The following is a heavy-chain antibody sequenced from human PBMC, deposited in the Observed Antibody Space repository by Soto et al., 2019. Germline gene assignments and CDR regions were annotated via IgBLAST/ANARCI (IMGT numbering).Heavy chain of an antibody. D-gene: IGHD3-3*01. V-gene: IGHV3-15*07. CDR1: GLIFNDAW. CDR2: IKSKAGGGTT. J-gene: IGHJ3*01. Sequence: EVQLVESGGGLVKPGGSLRLSCVASGLIFNDAWMNWVRQVPGKGLEWVGRIKSKAGGGTTDYAAPVKGRFSISRDDSKNTLYLQMNSLKTEDTAVYYCTHTRGWPPSGFDAWGQGTMVTVSS. CDR3: THTRGWPPSGFDA.